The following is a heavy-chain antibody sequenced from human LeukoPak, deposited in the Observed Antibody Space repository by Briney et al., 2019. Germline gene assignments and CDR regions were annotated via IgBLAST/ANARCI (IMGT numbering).Heavy chain of an antibody. D-gene: IGHD2-15*01. CDR3: ARSSERKYYFDY. CDR1: GFAVSSNH. V-gene: IGHV3-53*01. Sequence: GGSLRLSCAASGFAVSSNHMNWVRQAPGKGLEWVSVIFNGGSTYYADSVKGRFTISRDNSKNTLYLQMNSLRAEDTAVYYCARSSERKYYFDYWGQGTLVTVSS. CDR2: IFNGGST. J-gene: IGHJ4*02.